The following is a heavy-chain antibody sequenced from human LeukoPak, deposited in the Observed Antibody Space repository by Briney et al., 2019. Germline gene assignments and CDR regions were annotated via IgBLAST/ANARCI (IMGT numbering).Heavy chain of an antibody. Sequence: GGSLRLSCAASGFTFSSFWMSWVRQAPGKGLEWVANIKQDGSEKYYMDSVKGRFTISRDNAKNSLYLQMNSLRDEDTAVYYCARGRIGNWGSYYYYMDVWGKGTTVTVSS. V-gene: IGHV3-7*01. CDR3: ARGRIGNWGSYYYYMDV. CDR1: GFTFSSFW. CDR2: IKQDGSEK. J-gene: IGHJ6*03. D-gene: IGHD7-27*01.